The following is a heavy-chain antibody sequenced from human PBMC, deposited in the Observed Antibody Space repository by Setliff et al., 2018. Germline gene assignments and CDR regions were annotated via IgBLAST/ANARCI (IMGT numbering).Heavy chain of an antibody. Sequence: PGGSLRLSCAASGFTFSSYAMSWVRQAPGKGLEWVSVIYSGGSRTYYADSVKGRFTISRDNSKNTLYLQMNSLRAEDTAVYYCASYCSGGSCYSWGAFDIWGQGTMVTVSS. CDR3: ASYCSGGSCYSWGAFDI. V-gene: IGHV3-23*03. D-gene: IGHD2-15*01. CDR2: IYSGGSRT. CDR1: GFTFSSYA. J-gene: IGHJ3*02.